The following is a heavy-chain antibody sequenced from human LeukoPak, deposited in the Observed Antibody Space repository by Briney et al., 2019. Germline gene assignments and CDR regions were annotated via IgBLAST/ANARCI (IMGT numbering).Heavy chain of an antibody. Sequence: GGSLRLSCAASGFTFSSYAMSWVRQAPGKGLEWVSAISGSGGSTYYADSVKGRFTISRDNSKNTLHLQMSSLGAEDTAVYYCAKGYSVGATNLNFDYWGQGTLVTVSS. V-gene: IGHV3-23*01. D-gene: IGHD1-26*01. CDR2: ISGSGGST. CDR1: GFTFSSYA. CDR3: AKGYSVGATNLNFDY. J-gene: IGHJ4*02.